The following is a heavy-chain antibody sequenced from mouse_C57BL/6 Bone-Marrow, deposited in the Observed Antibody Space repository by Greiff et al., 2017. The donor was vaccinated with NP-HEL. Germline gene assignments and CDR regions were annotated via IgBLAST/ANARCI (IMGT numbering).Heavy chain of an antibody. CDR3: ARRDSSGYVPFAY. V-gene: IGHV14-3*01. CDR1: GFNIKNTY. D-gene: IGHD3-2*02. CDR2: IDPANGNT. J-gene: IGHJ3*01. Sequence: VQLQQSVAELVRPGASVKLSCTASGFNIKNTYMHWVKQRPEPGLEGIGRIDPANGNTKYAPKFPGKATITADTSSTTAYLQLSSLTSEDTAIYYCARRDSSGYVPFAYWGQGTLVTVSA.